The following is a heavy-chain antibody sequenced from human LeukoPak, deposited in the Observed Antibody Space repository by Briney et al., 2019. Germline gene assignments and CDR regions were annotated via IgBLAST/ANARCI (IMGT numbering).Heavy chain of an antibody. J-gene: IGHJ4*02. D-gene: IGHD6-19*01. CDR2: NGGST. CDR1: GGSISSTSYY. CDR3: ARLGLHSSGWHIYYYDY. Sequence: PSETLSLTCTVPGGSISSTSYYWGWIRQPPGKGLEWIGNNGGSTIYNPSPKSRVTISVDTSRNHFSLKLSSVTAADTAMYYCARLGLHSSGWHIYYYDYWGQGSLVIVSS. V-gene: IGHV4-39*02.